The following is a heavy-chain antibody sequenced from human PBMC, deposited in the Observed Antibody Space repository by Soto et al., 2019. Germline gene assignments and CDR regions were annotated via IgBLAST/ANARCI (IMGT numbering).Heavy chain of an antibody. D-gene: IGHD2-21*02. CDR2: ISYSGST. J-gene: IGHJ4*02. Sequence: SETLSLTCTVSGGSISSDSYYWGWIRQSPEKGLEWIASISYSGSTYYNPTLKSRLIISVDTSKSQFSLKLSSVTAADTAVYYCARHLYCAGDCYTFDSWGQGTLVTVSS. CDR3: ARHLYCAGDCYTFDS. V-gene: IGHV4-39*01. CDR1: GGSISSDSYY.